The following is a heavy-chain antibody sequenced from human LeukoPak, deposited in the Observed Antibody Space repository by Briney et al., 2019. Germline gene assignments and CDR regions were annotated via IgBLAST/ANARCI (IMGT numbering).Heavy chain of an antibody. J-gene: IGHJ4*02. V-gene: IGHV4-61*02. Sequence: SETLSLTCTVSGASISANNYYWTWIRQPAGKGLEWFGRIYTDGITNYSPSLKSRVTIFLDKHKNQFSLKLTSMTAADTAVYYCARFAFSSLRLDYWGQGAQVIVSS. CDR3: ARFAFSSLRLDY. CDR1: GASISANNYY. D-gene: IGHD3-16*01. CDR2: IYTDGIT.